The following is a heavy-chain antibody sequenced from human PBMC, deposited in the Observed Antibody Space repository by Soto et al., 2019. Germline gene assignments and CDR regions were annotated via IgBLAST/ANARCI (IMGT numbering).Heavy chain of an antibody. J-gene: IGHJ4*02. CDR1: DDYVISGSYV. V-gene: IGHV4-61*01. D-gene: IGHD3-22*01. CDR3: ARTNSRGQWAAWY. CDR2: ISNSGTT. Sequence: EPQSHTYSVSDDYVISGSYVGAWIRQPPGKGLEWIGYISNSGTTNYNPSLKSRVTISVDTSRNQFSLKLSSVAAADTAVYYCARTNSRGQWAAWYWGQGALVTVSS.